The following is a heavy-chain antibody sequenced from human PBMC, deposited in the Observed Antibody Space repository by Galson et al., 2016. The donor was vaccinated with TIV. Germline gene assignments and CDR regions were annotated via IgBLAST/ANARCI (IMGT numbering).Heavy chain of an antibody. CDR3: AKMDSSGLSYARRFDY. D-gene: IGHD3-22*01. V-gene: IGHV3-23*01. CDR1: GITFSSYA. CDR2: ISGGGGST. J-gene: IGHJ4*02. Sequence: SLRLSCAASGITFSSYAMSWVRQAPGKGLEWVSAISGGGGSTYYADSVKGRFTISRDNPKSTLYLQLDSLRVEDTAVYYCAKMDSSGLSYARRFDYWGQGTLVTVSS.